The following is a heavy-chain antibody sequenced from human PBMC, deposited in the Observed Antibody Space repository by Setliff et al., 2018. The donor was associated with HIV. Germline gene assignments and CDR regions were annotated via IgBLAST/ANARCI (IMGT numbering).Heavy chain of an antibody. D-gene: IGHD5-18*01. V-gene: IGHV3-23*01. CDR1: GFTFDTYW. CDR2: ISGSGGST. Sequence: GGSLRLSCAASGFTFDTYWMHWVRQAPGKGLEWVSAISGSGGSTYYADSVKGRFTISRDNSRNTLYLQLNSLRVEDTAVYYCVKDSLGAMVPYYFQSWGQGTLVTAPQ. J-gene: IGHJ4*02. CDR3: VKDSLGAMVPYYFQS.